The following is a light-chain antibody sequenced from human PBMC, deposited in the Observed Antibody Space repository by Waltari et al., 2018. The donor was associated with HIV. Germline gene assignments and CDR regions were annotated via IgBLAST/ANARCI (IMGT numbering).Light chain of an antibody. V-gene: IGLV1-51*01. J-gene: IGLJ2*01. Sequence: SVLTQPSSVSAAAGQKATISCSGCRSNARVSYVSWVLQIPGTAPKLLLNADAMRPTGIDDRFSGSKPGTEATLGITGLQTGDEAHYYCGRWDDRLTTVVFGGGTKLTVL. CDR1: RSNARVSY. CDR2: ADA. CDR3: GRWDDRLTTVV.